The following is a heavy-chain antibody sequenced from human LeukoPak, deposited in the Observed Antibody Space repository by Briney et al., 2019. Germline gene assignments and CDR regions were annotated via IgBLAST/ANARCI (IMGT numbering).Heavy chain of an antibody. CDR2: IYTSGST. D-gene: IGHD6-13*01. Sequence: SQTLSLTCIESGGSISSGSYYWSWIRQPAGKGLEWIVRIYTSGSTNYNPSLKSRVTISVDTSKNQFSLKLSSVTAADTAVYYCARTSVGYSSSWYGQWEAFDIWGQGTMVTVSS. V-gene: IGHV4-61*02. CDR1: GGSISSGSYY. J-gene: IGHJ3*02. CDR3: ARTSVGYSSSWYGQWEAFDI.